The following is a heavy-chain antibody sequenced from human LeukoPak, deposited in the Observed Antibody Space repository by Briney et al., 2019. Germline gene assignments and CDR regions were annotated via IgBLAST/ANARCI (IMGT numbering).Heavy chain of an antibody. J-gene: IGHJ6*02. V-gene: IGHV3-23*01. CDR3: AKANHYDILTGYGPSFPYYYYGMDV. CDR1: GCTFSSYA. D-gene: IGHD3-9*01. Sequence: GGSLRLSCAASGCTFSSYAMSWVRQAPGKGLEWVSAMYGSGGSTYYADSVKGRFTISRDNSKNTLYLQINSLRAEDTAVYYCAKANHYDILTGYGPSFPYYYYGMDVWGQGTTVTVSS. CDR2: MYGSGGST.